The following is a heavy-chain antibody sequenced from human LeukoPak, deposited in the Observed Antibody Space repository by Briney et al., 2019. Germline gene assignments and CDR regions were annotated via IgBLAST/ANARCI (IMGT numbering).Heavy chain of an antibody. Sequence: SETLSLTCTVSGGSISSSSYFWGWIRQPPGKGLEWIGEVHLDGRTNYNPSLKSRLIMSVDLPENHISLKLTSVTAADTAVYYCAREGGFYRPLDYSGQGTLVTVSS. D-gene: IGHD3-3*01. CDR1: GGSISSSSYF. V-gene: IGHV4-39*07. J-gene: IGHJ4*02. CDR3: AREGGFYRPLDY. CDR2: VHLDGRT.